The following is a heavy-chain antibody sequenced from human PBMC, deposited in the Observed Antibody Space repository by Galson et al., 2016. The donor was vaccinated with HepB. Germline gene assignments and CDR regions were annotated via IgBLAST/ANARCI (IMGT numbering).Heavy chain of an antibody. CDR1: GFTFSRYA. Sequence: SLRLSCAGSGFTFSRYAMNWVRQAPGKGLEWVSYISSSSSAIFYADSVKGRFIISRDNAKNSLYLQMHNLRDEDTAVYYCVTDCSLGSDWCYYFDRWGQGTLVTVSS. D-gene: IGHD3-9*01. CDR2: ISSSSSAI. V-gene: IGHV3-48*02. J-gene: IGHJ4*02. CDR3: VTDCSLGSDWCYYFDR.